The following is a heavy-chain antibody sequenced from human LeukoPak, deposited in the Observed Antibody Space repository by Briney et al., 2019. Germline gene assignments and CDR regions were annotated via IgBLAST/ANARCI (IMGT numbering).Heavy chain of an antibody. V-gene: IGHV3-23*01. CDR2: ISGSGGGT. J-gene: IGHJ4*02. Sequence: PGGSLRLSCAASGFTFSSYAMSWVRQAPEKGLEWVSTISGSGGGTYYADSVKGRFTISRDDSKNTLYLQMNSLRAEDTAVYYCAHISSSWPDYWGQGTLVTVSS. CDR1: GFTFSSYA. D-gene: IGHD6-13*01. CDR3: AHISSSWPDY.